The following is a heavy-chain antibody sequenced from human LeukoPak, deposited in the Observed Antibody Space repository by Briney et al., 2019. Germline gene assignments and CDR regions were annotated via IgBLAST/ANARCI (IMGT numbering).Heavy chain of an antibody. V-gene: IGHV3-23*01. CDR2: ISGSGGST. Sequence: PGGSLRLSCAASGFTFSSYAMSWVRQAPGKGLDWVSAISGSGGSTYYADSVKGRFTISRDNSKNTLYLRMNSLRAEDTAVYYCAKDGSGSYYYYGMDVWGKGTTVTVSS. J-gene: IGHJ6*04. CDR3: AKDGSGSYYYYGMDV. D-gene: IGHD3-10*01. CDR1: GFTFSSYA.